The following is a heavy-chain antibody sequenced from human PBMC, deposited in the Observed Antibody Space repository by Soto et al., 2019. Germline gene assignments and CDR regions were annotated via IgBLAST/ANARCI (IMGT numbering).Heavy chain of an antibody. J-gene: IGHJ4*02. CDR3: ARFSGYNDY. CDR2: ISAYNGST. V-gene: IGHV1-18*01. Sequence: QVNLVQSGAGVKKPGASVKVSFKASGYTFTSYVFVWVRQAPGQGLGWMGWISAYNGSTNYAQKLQGRVTMTTDTTTSTAYMELRSRKSDDTAVYYCARFSGYNDYWGQRTLVTVSS. D-gene: IGHD5-12*01. CDR1: GYTFTSYV.